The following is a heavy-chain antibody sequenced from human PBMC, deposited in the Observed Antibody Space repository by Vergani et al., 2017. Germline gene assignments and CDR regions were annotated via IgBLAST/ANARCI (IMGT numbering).Heavy chain of an antibody. V-gene: IGHV1-46*01. CDR2: INPSGGHT. CDR1: GYTFSNYY. J-gene: IGHJ6*02. D-gene: IGHD5-12*01. CDR3: AKANPRNSGYDYLYYYHAMDV. Sequence: QVQVVQSGAEVKKSGAPVKVSCKTSGYTFSNYYMHWVRQAPGQGLEWMGIINPSGGHTNYAQKFQGRVTMTRDTSTSTVYMELSSLRSEDTAIYYCAKANPRNSGYDYLYYYHAMDVWGQGTTVTVSS.